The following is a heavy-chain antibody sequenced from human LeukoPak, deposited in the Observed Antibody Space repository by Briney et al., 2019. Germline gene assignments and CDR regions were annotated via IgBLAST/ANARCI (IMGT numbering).Heavy chain of an antibody. J-gene: IGHJ4*02. CDR2: IYTSGST. Sequence: PSETLSLTCAVSGGSISSYYWSWIRQPAGKGLEWIGRIYTSGSTNYNPSLKSRVTTSVDTSKNQFSLKLSSVTAADTAVYCCARESGSLLWFGELSGGTLDYWGQGTLVTVSS. D-gene: IGHD3-10*01. CDR1: GGSISSYY. CDR3: ARESGSLLWFGELSGGTLDY. V-gene: IGHV4-4*07.